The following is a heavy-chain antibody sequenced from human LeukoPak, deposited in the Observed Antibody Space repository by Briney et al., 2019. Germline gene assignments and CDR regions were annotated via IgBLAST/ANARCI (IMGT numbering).Heavy chain of an antibody. V-gene: IGHV3-23*01. CDR1: AFTFSSYA. CDR2: IVGSGGNT. Sequence: GGSLRLSCAASAFTFSSYAMSWVRQAPGKGLEWVSAIVGSGGNTYYADSVKGRFTISRGNSKNTLYLQMNSLRAEDTAVYYCAKDSTIFGANTHFDYWGQGTLVTVSS. D-gene: IGHD3-3*01. CDR3: AKDSTIFGANTHFDY. J-gene: IGHJ4*02.